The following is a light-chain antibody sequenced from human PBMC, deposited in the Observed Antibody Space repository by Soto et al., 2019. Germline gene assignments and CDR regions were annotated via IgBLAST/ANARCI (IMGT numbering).Light chain of an antibody. J-gene: IGKJ1*01. CDR2: DAS. Sequence: DVEMARCPPSLSASVGDRVTITCRASQSISSWLVWYQQKPGKAPKLLIYDASSLESGVPSRFSGSGSWTEFTLNISSLQPDDFATYSCQQYNSYPTFGQGTKVDIK. CDR3: QQYNSYPT. V-gene: IGKV1-5*01. CDR1: QSISSW.